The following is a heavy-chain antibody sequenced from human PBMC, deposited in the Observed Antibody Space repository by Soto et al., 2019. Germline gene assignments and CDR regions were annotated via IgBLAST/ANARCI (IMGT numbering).Heavy chain of an antibody. CDR3: ASTYSTSWYWFDP. D-gene: IGHD6-13*01. CDR1: GFSLSNAGLG. CDR2: IFSNDEK. Sequence: QVTVKESGPVLVKPTETLTLTCTVSGFSLSNAGLGVSWIRQPPGKALEWLAHIFSNDEKSYSTSLKSRLTIPKDTSKSQVVLTMTNMDHVDTATYYCASTYSTSWYWFDPWGQGTLVTVSS. J-gene: IGHJ5*02. V-gene: IGHV2-26*04.